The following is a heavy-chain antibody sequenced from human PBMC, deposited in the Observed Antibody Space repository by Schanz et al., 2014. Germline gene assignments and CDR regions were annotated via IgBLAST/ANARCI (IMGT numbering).Heavy chain of an antibody. J-gene: IGHJ4*02. D-gene: IGHD6-13*01. CDR1: GGTFSSDT. CDR2: ISTSNGNT. Sequence: QVHLVQSGAEVKKPGSSVKVSCKASGGTFSSDTFSWVRQAPGQGLEWMGWISTSNGNTNYIQKLQGRVTMTTDTSTSTAYMELRSLRSDDTAVYYCARDGVDAAAGGNYWGQGTLVTVSS. CDR3: ARDGVDAAAGGNY. V-gene: IGHV1-18*01.